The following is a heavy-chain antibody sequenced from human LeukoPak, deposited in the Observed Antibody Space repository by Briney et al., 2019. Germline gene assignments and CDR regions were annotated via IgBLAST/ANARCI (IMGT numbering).Heavy chain of an antibody. CDR1: GSTFSSYS. CDR3: ARDYGLRFLEWFGAFDI. CDR2: ISSSSSYI. J-gene: IGHJ3*02. D-gene: IGHD3-3*01. V-gene: IGHV3-21*01. Sequence: KPGGSLRLSCAASGSTFSSYSMNWVRQAPGKGLEWVSSISSSSSYIYYADSVKGRFTISRDNAKNSLYLQMNSLRAEDTAVYYCARDYGLRFLEWFGAFDIWGQGTMVTVSS.